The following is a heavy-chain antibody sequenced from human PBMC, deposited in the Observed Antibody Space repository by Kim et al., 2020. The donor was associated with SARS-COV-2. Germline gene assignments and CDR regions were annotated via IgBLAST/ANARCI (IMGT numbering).Heavy chain of an antibody. Sequence: GGSLRLSCAASGFTFSSYSMNWVRQAPGKGLEWVSSISSSSSYIYYADSVKGRFTISRDNAKNSLYLQMNSLRAEDTAVYYCARDRGSGWYLGDYWGPGTLVTVSS. CDR3: ARDRGSGWYLGDY. CDR1: GFTFSSYS. D-gene: IGHD6-19*01. J-gene: IGHJ4*02. CDR2: ISSSSSYI. V-gene: IGHV3-21*01.